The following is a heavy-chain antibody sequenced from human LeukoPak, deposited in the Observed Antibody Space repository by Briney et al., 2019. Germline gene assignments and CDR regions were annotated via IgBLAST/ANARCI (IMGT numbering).Heavy chain of an antibody. CDR1: GGSISTYY. CDR3: VRLQPNTGEWAFDI. D-gene: IGHD1-1*01. J-gene: IGHJ3*02. CDR2: ISNGGST. V-gene: IGHV4-59*01. Sequence: NSSETLSLTCTVSGGSISTYYWSWIRQPPGEGLEWIGYISNGGSTKYNPSLKSRVTISGDTSKNQLSLKLSSVTAADTAVYHCVRLQPNTGEWAFDIWGQGTMVSVSS.